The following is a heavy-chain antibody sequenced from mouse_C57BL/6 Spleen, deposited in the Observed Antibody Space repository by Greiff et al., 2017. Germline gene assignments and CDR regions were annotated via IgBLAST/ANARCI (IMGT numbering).Heavy chain of an antibody. CDR3: VREAGAVDDDYDDAMDY. V-gene: IGHV10-3*01. Sequence: EVMLVESGGGLVQPKGSLKLSCAASGFTFNTYAMHWVRQAPGKGLEWVARIRRKSSNDATYYAGSVKDRVTISRDDSQSMLYLQMNNLKTEDTAMYYCVREAGAVDDDYDDAMDYWGQGTSVTVSS. J-gene: IGHJ4*01. D-gene: IGHD2-4*01. CDR2: IRRKSSNDAT. CDR1: GFTFNTYA.